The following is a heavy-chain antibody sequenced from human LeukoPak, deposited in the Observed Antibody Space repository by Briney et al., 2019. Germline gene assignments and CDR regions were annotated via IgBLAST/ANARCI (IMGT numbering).Heavy chain of an antibody. J-gene: IGHJ4*02. V-gene: IGHV1-2*02. Sequence: ASVKVSCKASGYTITGYYIHWVRQAPGQGLEWMGWINPDSGGTNYAQKFQGRVTMTWDTSISTAYMELSRLRSDDTAIYYCARGRFYTSGSYYNRLDYWGQGTLVTVSS. CDR2: INPDSGGT. CDR1: GYTITGYY. D-gene: IGHD3-10*01. CDR3: ARGRFYTSGSYYNRLDY.